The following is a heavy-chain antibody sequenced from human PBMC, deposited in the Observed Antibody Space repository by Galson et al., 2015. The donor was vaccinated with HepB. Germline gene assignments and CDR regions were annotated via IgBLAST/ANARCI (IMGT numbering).Heavy chain of an antibody. V-gene: IGHV3-53*04. D-gene: IGHD5-18*01. Sequence: SLRLSCAASGFTVSSNYMSWVRQAPGKGLEWVSVIYSGGSTYYADSVKGRFTISRHNSKNTLYLQMNSLRAEDSAVYYCARVDSERGYSYGLYGGAFDIWGQGTMATVSS. J-gene: IGHJ3*02. CDR1: GFTVSSNY. CDR2: IYSGGST. CDR3: ARVDSERGYSYGLYGGAFDI.